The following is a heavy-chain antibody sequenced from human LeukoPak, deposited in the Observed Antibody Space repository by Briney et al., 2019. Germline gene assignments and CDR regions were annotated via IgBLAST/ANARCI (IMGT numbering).Heavy chain of an antibody. CDR1: GGSFSGYY. CDR2: IYYSGST. V-gene: IGHV4-59*01. CDR3: AVSGYPSDY. J-gene: IGHJ4*02. D-gene: IGHD3-22*01. Sequence: SETLSLXCAVYGGSFSGYYWSWIRQPPGKGLEWIGYIYYSGSTNYNPSLKSRVTISVDTSKNQFSLKLSSVTAADTAVYYCAVSGYPSDYWGQGTLVTVSS.